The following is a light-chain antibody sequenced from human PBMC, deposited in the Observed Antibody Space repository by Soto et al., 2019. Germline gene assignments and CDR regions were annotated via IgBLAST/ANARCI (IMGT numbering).Light chain of an antibody. Sequence: DFQMTQSPSTLSASVGDRVTITCRASQSISGGLAWYQQKPGAAPKLLIYEASTLERGVPSRFSGSRSGTEFTLTVSSLQPDDFATYYCQQYNDSFPYTFGQGTKLEIK. CDR3: QQYNDSFPYT. CDR1: QSISGG. CDR2: EAS. V-gene: IGKV1-5*03. J-gene: IGKJ2*01.